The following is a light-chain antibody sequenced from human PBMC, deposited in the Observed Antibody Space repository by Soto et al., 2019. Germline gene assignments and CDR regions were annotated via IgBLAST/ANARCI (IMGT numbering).Light chain of an antibody. CDR3: ISYTSSTNYV. CDR1: SSDVGNYNY. V-gene: IGLV2-14*01. CDR2: EVS. Sequence: QSALTQPASVSGSPGQSITISCTGTSSDVGNYNYVSWYQQHPGKAPKLMIYEVSNRPSGVSNRFSGSKSGNTASLTISGLQAEDEADYYCISYTSSTNYVFGAGTKV. J-gene: IGLJ1*01.